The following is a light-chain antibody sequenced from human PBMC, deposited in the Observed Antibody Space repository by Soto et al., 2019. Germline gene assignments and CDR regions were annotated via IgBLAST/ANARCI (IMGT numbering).Light chain of an antibody. CDR3: QPYNNWPPWT. J-gene: IGKJ1*01. V-gene: IGKV3-15*01. CDR2: GAS. Sequence: EIVITQTPATLSVSPGERATLSCRASQSVSSSLAWYQQRPGQAPRLLIYGASTRATGIPARFSGSGSGTELTLTISSLQSEDFAVYYCQPYNNWPPWTFGQGTKVEIK. CDR1: QSVSSS.